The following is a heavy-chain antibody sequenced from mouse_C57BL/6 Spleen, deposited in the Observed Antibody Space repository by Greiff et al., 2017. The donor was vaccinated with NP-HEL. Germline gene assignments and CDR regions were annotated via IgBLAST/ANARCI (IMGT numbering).Heavy chain of an antibody. J-gene: IGHJ4*01. Sequence: EVKLEESGGGLVKPGGSLKLSCAASGFTFSDYGMHWVRQAPETGLEWVAYISSGSSTIYYADTVKGRFTISRDNAKNTLFLQMTSLRSEDTAMYYCARLYYGYYEDYAMDYWGQGTSVTVSS. D-gene: IGHD2-3*01. CDR3: ARLYYGYYEDYAMDY. CDR1: GFTFSDYG. CDR2: ISSGSSTI. V-gene: IGHV5-17*01.